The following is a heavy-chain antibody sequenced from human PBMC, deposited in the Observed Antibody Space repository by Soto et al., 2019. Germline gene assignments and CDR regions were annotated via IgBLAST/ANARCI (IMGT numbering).Heavy chain of an antibody. CDR1: GGSISGYY. V-gene: IGHV4-59*01. D-gene: IGHD3-22*01. J-gene: IGHJ4*02. CDR2: IYYSGST. CDR3: ARAAYYPDSSGYFLDQ. Sequence: SETLSLTCSGSGGSISGYYWSWIRQPPGKGLEWIAYIYYSGSTNYNPSLKSRVTISLDASKNQFSLKLTSVTAADAAVYYCARAAYYPDSSGYFLDQWGQGTLVTVSS.